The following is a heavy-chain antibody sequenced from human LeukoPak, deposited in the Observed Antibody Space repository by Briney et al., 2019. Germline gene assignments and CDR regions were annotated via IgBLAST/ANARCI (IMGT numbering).Heavy chain of an antibody. V-gene: IGHV1-69*02. CDR1: GGTFSSYT. D-gene: IGHD2-15*01. Sequence: ASVKVSCKASGGTFSSYTISWVRQAPGQGLEWMGRIIPILGIAHYAQKFQGRVTITADKSTSTAYMELSSLRSEDTAVYYCARAYCSGGSCYLGPFDYWGQGTLVTVSS. CDR2: IIPILGIA. CDR3: ARAYCSGGSCYLGPFDY. J-gene: IGHJ4*02.